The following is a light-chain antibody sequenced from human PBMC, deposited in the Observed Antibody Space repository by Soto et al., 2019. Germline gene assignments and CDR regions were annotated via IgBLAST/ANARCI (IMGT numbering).Light chain of an antibody. Sequence: PGESATLSCRASERVSPNLAWYQQKPGQAPRLLIYGASSRATGIPDRFSGNGSGRDFTLTITRLEPEDFAMYYCQQYGGSPWTFGQGTKVDIK. CDR1: ERVSPN. J-gene: IGKJ1*01. V-gene: IGKV3-20*01. CDR2: GAS. CDR3: QQYGGSPWT.